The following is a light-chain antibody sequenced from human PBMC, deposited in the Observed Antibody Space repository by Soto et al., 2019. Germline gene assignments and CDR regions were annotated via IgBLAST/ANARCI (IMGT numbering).Light chain of an antibody. J-gene: IGKJ1*01. CDR2: GAS. CDR1: QSVRSSY. Sequence: EIVLTQSPGTLSLSPGERATLSCTARQSVRSSYLAWYQQKHCQAPCLLIYGASSRATGIPDRFSGSGSGTDFTLTISVLEPEDFAVYYCQQYGSSPQTFGQGTSVEIK. V-gene: IGKV3-20*01. CDR3: QQYGSSPQT.